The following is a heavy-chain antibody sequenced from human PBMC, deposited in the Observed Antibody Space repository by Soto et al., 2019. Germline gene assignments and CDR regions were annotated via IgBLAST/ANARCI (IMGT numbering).Heavy chain of an antibody. Sequence: GGSLRLSCAASGFTFSSYGMHWVRQAPGKGLEWVAVISYDGSNKYYADSVKGRFTISRDNSKNTLYLQMNSLRAEDTAVYYCARTYSSSAGGDYWGQGTLVTVSS. CDR3: ARTYSSSAGGDY. CDR1: GFTFSSYG. CDR2: ISYDGSNK. J-gene: IGHJ4*02. V-gene: IGHV3-30*03. D-gene: IGHD6-6*01.